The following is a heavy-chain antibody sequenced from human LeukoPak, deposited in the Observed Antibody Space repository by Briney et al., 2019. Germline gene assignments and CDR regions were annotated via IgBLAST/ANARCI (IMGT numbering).Heavy chain of an antibody. CDR1: GFTVSSNY. Sequence: GGSLRLSCAASGFTVSSNYMSWVRQAPGKGLEWVSVIYSGGSTYYADSVKGRFTISRDNSKNTLYLQMNSLRAEDTAVYYCARYSGSYRTHFDYWGQGTLVTVSS. CDR3: ARYSGSYRTHFDY. D-gene: IGHD1-26*01. V-gene: IGHV3-53*01. J-gene: IGHJ4*02. CDR2: IYSGGST.